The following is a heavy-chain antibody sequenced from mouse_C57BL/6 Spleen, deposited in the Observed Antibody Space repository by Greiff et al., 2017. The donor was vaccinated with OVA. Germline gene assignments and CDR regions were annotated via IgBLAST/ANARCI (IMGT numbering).Heavy chain of an antibody. J-gene: IGHJ4*01. D-gene: IGHD3-2*02. CDR2: ISYDGSN. CDR3: AREGGQLRPGDY. Sequence: ESGPGLVKPSQSLSLTCSVTGYSITSGYYWNWIRQFPGNKLEWMGYISYDGSNNYNPSLKNRISITRDTSKNQFFLKLNSVTTEDTATDDCAREGGQLRPGDYWGQGTSVTVSS. CDR1: GYSITSGYY. V-gene: IGHV3-6*01.